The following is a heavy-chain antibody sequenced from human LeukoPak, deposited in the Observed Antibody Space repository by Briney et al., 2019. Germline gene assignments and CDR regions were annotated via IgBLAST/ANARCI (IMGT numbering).Heavy chain of an antibody. CDR3: VRHTSTVAGTGGY. J-gene: IGHJ4*02. Sequence: GWYLRLSCAASGFTFSTYWMSWVRQAPGKRLQWLANIKQDGSEKYCVDSVKGRFTISRDNAKNSLYLQMDSLRAEDTAVYYCVRHTSTVAGTGGYWGQGTLVTVSS. CDR1: GFTFSTYW. D-gene: IGHD6-19*01. CDR2: IKQDGSEK. V-gene: IGHV3-7*04.